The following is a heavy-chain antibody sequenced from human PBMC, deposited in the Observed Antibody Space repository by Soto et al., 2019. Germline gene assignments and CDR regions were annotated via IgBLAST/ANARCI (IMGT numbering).Heavy chain of an antibody. V-gene: IGHV3-23*01. Sequence: EVQLLESGGGVVQPGGSLRLSCAASGFTFSDYAMSWVRQTPGKGLQWVSGVGGSDDDKHYADSVRGRFIVSRDNSKNTLYLQMNSLRADDTAMYYCAKDATSFNGVWYHFDMWGQGTEVTVSS. CDR2: VGGSDDDK. J-gene: IGHJ3*02. CDR3: AKDATSFNGVWYHFDM. D-gene: IGHD2-8*01. CDR1: GFTFSDYA.